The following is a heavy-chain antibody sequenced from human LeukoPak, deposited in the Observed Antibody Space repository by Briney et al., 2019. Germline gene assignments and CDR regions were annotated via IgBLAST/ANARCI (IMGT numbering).Heavy chain of an antibody. D-gene: IGHD2-2*01. CDR2: IYNTGST. CDR3: ARDQGLPIVVVPAAVKDNWFDP. CDR1: GGSISSYY. J-gene: IGHJ5*02. V-gene: IGHV4-4*07. Sequence: SETLSLTCTVSGGSISSYYWSWIRQPAGKGLEWIGRIYNTGSTSYNPSLNSRVTISVDTSKNQFSLKLSSVTAADTAVYYCARDQGLPIVVVPAAVKDNWFDPWGQGTLVTVSS.